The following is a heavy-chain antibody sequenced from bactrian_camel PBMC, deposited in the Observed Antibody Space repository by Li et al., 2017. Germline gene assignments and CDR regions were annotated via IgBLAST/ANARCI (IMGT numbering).Heavy chain of an antibody. CDR1: GFTFSSYY. J-gene: IGHJ4*01. Sequence: HVQLVESGGGLVQPGGSLTLSCAASGFTFSSYYMSWVRQAPGKGLEWVSSIRSDGTSTYYANSVKGRFTISRDNAKNTVSLQMNSLKSEDAALYYCATLISWWHPAYKYWARGPRSPSP. D-gene: IGHD7*01. CDR2: IRSDGTST. V-gene: IGHV3-2*01.